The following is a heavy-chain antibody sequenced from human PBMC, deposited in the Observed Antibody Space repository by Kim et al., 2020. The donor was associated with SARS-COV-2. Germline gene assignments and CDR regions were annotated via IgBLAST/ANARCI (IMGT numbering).Heavy chain of an antibody. D-gene: IGHD3-3*01. CDR1: GFTFSSYS. V-gene: IGHV3-21*01. Sequence: GGSLRLSCAASGFTFSSYSMNWVRQAPGKGLEWVSSISSSSSYIYYADSVKGRFTISRDNAKNSLYLQMNSLRAEDTAVYYCASMEWLGGWLPNWYFDLWGRGTLVTVSS. CDR2: ISSSSSYI. J-gene: IGHJ2*01. CDR3: ASMEWLGGWLPNWYFDL.